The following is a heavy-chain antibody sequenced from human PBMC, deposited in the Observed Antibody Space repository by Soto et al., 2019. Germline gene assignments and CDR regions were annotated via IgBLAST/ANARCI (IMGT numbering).Heavy chain of an antibody. CDR1: GFNFKSNG. J-gene: IGHJ6*02. CDR2: ISAIGATI. CDR3: ARVGKWPGRSMDV. Sequence: EVQLVESGGGLVQPGGSLRLSCAVSGFNFKSNGMNWVRQAPGKGPEWLSYISAIGATISYADSIKGRFTISRDNAKNSLHLQLIRLRDEDTAVYYCARVGKWPGRSMDVWGQGTTVNVSS. D-gene: IGHD5-12*01. V-gene: IGHV3-48*02.